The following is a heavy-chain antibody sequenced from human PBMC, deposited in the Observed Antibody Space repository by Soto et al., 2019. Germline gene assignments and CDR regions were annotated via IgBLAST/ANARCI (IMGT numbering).Heavy chain of an antibody. CDR2: ISGSGGST. CDR1: GFTFSSYA. J-gene: IGHJ3*02. CDR3: AKDRALRYPGVDAFDI. Sequence: EVQLLESGGGLVQPGGSLRLSCAASGFTFSSYAMSWVRQAPGKGLEWVSAISGSGGSTYYADSVKGRFTISRDNSKNTLYLQMNSLRAEDTAVYYCAKDRALRYPGVDAFDIWGQGTMVTVSS. D-gene: IGHD2-2*02. V-gene: IGHV3-23*01.